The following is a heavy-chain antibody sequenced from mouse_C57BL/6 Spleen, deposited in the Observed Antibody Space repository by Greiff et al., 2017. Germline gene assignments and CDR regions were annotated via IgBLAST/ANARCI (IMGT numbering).Heavy chain of an antibody. Sequence: QVQLQQPGAELVKPGASVKLSCKASGYTFTSYWMQWVKQRPGQGLEWIGEIDPSDSYTNYNQKFKGKATLTVDTSSSTAYMQLSSLTSEDSAVYYCARSRTVAVDDWGQGATLTVSS. CDR2: IDPSDSYT. CDR1: GYTFTSYW. CDR3: ARSRTVAVDD. V-gene: IGHV1-50*01. J-gene: IGHJ2*01. D-gene: IGHD1-1*01.